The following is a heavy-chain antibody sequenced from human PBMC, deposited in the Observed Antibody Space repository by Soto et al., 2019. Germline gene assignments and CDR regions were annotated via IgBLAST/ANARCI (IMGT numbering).Heavy chain of an antibody. CDR2: IWHDGSNK. CDR3: ARGPYSSGWYTLEY. CDR1: GFTFSSYG. J-gene: IGHJ4*02. V-gene: IGHV3-33*01. Sequence: QVQLVESGGGVVQPGRSLRLSCAASGFTFSSYGMHWVRQAPGKGLEWVALIWHDGSNKYYADSVKGRFTISRDNSKNTLYLQMNSLRAEDKAVYYCARGPYSSGWYTLEYWGQGILVKVSS. D-gene: IGHD6-19*01.